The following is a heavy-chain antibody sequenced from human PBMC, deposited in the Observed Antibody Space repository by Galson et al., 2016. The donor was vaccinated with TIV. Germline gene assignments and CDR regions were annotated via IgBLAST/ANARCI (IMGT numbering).Heavy chain of an antibody. D-gene: IGHD5-24*01. CDR1: GYTFTCYG. V-gene: IGHV7-4-1*02. Sequence: SVKVSCKASGYTFTCYGLYWVRQAPGQGLEWMGWINTNTGIPTYAQSFQGRFVFSLDTSASTAYVQISRLRAEDTAVYYCAKDTGDGYNFNAMTYWGQGTPVTVSS. J-gene: IGHJ4*02. CDR2: INTNTGIP. CDR3: AKDTGDGYNFNAMTY.